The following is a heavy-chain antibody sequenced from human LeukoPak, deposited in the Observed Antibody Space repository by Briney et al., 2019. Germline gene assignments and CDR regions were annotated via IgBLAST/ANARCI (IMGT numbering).Heavy chain of an antibody. CDR1: GFTLSTYA. CDR2: TSSSDAGT. V-gene: IGHV3-23*01. J-gene: IGHJ4*02. CDR3: AKAPVTSCRGAYCYPFDS. D-gene: IGHD2-21*01. Sequence: GGSLRLSCAASGFTLSTYAMSWVRQTPGKGLEWVAATSSSDAGTYHADSVRGRFTISRDNSKNTLYLQMNSLRAADAAVYFCAKAPVTSCRGAYCYPFDSWGQGTLVTVSS.